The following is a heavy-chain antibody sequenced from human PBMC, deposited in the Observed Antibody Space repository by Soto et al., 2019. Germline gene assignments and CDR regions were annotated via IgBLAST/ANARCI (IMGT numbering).Heavy chain of an antibody. CDR2: ISGSGGST. Sequence: PGGSLRLSCAASGFTFSSYAMSWVRQAPGKGLEWVSAISGSGGSTYYADSVKGRFTISRDNSKNTLYLQMNSLRAEDTAVYYCAKDHVPDHYGSGSYYNLKINWFDPWGQGTLVTV. D-gene: IGHD3-10*01. CDR3: AKDHVPDHYGSGSYYNLKINWFDP. J-gene: IGHJ5*02. V-gene: IGHV3-23*01. CDR1: GFTFSSYA.